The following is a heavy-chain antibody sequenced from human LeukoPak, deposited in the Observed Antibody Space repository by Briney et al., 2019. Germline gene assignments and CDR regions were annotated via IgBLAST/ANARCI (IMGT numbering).Heavy chain of an antibody. D-gene: IGHD3-10*01. J-gene: IGHJ6*02. CDR3: ARDLLLWFGELSPTYYYYGMDV. V-gene: IGHV3-48*03. CDR2: ISSSGSTI. Sequence: EGSLRLSCAASGFTFSSYEMNWVRQAPGKGLEWVSYISSSGSTIYYADSVKGRFTISRDNAKNSLYLQMNSLRAEDTAVYYCARDLLLWFGELSPTYYYYGMDVWGQGTTVTVSS. CDR1: GFTFSSYE.